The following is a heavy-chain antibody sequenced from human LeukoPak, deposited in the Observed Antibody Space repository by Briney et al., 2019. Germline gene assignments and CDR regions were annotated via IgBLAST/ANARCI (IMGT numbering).Heavy chain of an antibody. D-gene: IGHD3-22*01. CDR2: IKSKTDGGTT. V-gene: IGHV3-15*01. Sequence: GGSLRLSCAASGFTVSSYAMSWVRQAPGKGLEWVGRIKSKTDGGTTDYAAPVKGRFTISRDDSKNTLYLQMNSLKTEDTAVYYCTTDNYYQTYWGQGTLVTVSS. CDR1: GFTVSSYA. J-gene: IGHJ4*02. CDR3: TTDNYYQTY.